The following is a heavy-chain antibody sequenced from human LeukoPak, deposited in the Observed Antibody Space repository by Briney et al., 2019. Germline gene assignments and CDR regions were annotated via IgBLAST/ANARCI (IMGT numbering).Heavy chain of an antibody. J-gene: IGHJ4*02. Sequence: GESLKISCKGSGYSFTSYWFGWVRQMPGKGLEWMGIIYPGDSDTRYSPSFQVQVTISADKSISTAYLQWSSLKASDTAMYYCARIGTSVVVAATPVDYWGQGTLVTVSS. CDR3: ARIGTSVVVAATPVDY. CDR2: IYPGDSDT. V-gene: IGHV5-51*03. CDR1: GYSFTSYW. D-gene: IGHD2-15*01.